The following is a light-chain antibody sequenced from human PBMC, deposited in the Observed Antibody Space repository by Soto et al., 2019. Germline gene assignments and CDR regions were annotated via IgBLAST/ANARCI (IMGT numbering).Light chain of an antibody. CDR3: AAWDDSLSGPV. CDR1: SSNIGSNY. V-gene: IGLV1-47*01. CDR2: RNN. J-gene: IGLJ3*02. Sequence: QPVLTQPPSASGTPGQRVTLSCSGSSSNIGSNYVYWYQQFPGTAPKLLMYRNNNRPSGVPDRFSGSKSGTSASLAISGLRSEDEDDYYCAAWDDSLSGPVFGGGTKLTVL.